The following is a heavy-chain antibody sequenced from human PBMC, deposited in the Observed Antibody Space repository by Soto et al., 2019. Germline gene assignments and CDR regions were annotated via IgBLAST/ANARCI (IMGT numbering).Heavy chain of an antibody. CDR2: IWYDGSNK. D-gene: IGHD3-3*01. CDR1: GFTFSSYG. V-gene: IGHV3-33*01. CDR3: ARESHQYDFWSGYYKGLVGGMDV. J-gene: IGHJ6*02. Sequence: GGSLRLSCAASGFTFSSYGMHWVRQAPGKGLEWVAVIWYDGSNKYYADSVKGRFTISRDNSKNTLYLQMNSLRAEDTAVYYCARESHQYDFWSGYYKGLVGGMDVWGQGTTVTVSS.